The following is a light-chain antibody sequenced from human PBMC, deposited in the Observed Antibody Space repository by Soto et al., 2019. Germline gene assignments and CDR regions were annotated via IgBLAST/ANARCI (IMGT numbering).Light chain of an antibody. J-gene: IGLJ2*01. CDR1: SSDVGAYNY. CDR2: DVN. Sequence: QSVLTQPASVSASPGQSITISCTGTSSDVGAYNYVSWYQQHPGKAPKLMIFDVNNRPSGVSNRFSGSKSGNTASLTISGLQAEDEADYYCSSYTRRSTLAFGGGTKLTVL. CDR3: SSYTRRSTLA. V-gene: IGLV2-14*03.